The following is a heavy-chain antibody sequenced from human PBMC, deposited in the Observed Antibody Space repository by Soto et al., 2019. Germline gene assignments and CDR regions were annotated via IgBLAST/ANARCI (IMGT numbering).Heavy chain of an antibody. CDR2: MNPNSGNT. CDR3: ARALFNYGDYYDAFDI. D-gene: IGHD4-17*01. J-gene: IGHJ3*02. Sequence: ASVKVSCKASGYTFTSYDINWVRQATGQGLEWMGWMNPNSGNTGYAQKFQGRVTMTRNTSISTAYMELSSLRSEDTAVYYCARALFNYGDYYDAFDIWGQGTMVTVS. CDR1: GYTFTSYD. V-gene: IGHV1-8*01.